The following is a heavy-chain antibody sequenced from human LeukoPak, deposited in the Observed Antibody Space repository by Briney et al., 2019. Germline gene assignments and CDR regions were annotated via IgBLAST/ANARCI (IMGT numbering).Heavy chain of an antibody. Sequence: PSETLSLTCTVPGGSISSSSYYWGWIRQPPGKGLEWIGSIYHSGSTYYNPSLKSRVTISVDTSKNQFSLKLSSVTAADTAVYYCASASGAFDYWGQGTLVTVSS. V-gene: IGHV4-39*07. CDR3: ASASGAFDY. J-gene: IGHJ4*02. CDR1: GGSISSSSYY. CDR2: IYHSGST. D-gene: IGHD3-3*01.